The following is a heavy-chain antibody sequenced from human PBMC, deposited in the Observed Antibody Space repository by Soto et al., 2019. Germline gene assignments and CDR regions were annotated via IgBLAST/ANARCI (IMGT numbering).Heavy chain of an antibody. CDR1: GYTFTGYY. CDR2: INPNSGGT. CDR3: ARVGGAAHDAFDI. V-gene: IGHV1-2*02. D-gene: IGHD6-6*01. J-gene: IGHJ3*02. Sequence: GASVKVSCEASGYTFTGYYMHWVRQAPGQGLEWMGWINPNSGGTNYAQKFQGRVTMTRDTSISTAYMELSRLRSDDTAVYYCARVGGAAHDAFDIWGQGTMVTVSS.